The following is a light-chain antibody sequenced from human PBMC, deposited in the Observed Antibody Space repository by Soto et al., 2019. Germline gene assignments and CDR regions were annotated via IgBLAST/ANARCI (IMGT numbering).Light chain of an antibody. CDR2: GAS. J-gene: IGKJ4*01. CDR3: QHYGSSPFT. Sequence: EIVLTQSPGTLSLSPGERATLSCRASQSISSSNLAWYQQKAGQAPRLLIYGASSRATGIPDRFSGSGSGTDFTLTISRLEPEDFAVYYCQHYGSSPFTFGGGTKVEIK. CDR1: QSISSSN. V-gene: IGKV3-20*01.